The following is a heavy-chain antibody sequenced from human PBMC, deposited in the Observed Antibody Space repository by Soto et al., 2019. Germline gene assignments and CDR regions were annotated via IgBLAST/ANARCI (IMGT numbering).Heavy chain of an antibody. Sequence: GGSLRLSCAASGFTFSSYSMNWVRQAPGKGLEWVSYISSSSSSTIYYADSVKGRFTISRDNAKNSLYLQMNSLRDEDTAVYYCARDPIFGVVIINYYGMDVWGQGTTVTVSS. J-gene: IGHJ6*02. CDR3: ARDPIFGVVIINYYGMDV. D-gene: IGHD3-3*01. CDR1: GFTFSSYS. V-gene: IGHV3-48*02. CDR2: ISSSSSSTI.